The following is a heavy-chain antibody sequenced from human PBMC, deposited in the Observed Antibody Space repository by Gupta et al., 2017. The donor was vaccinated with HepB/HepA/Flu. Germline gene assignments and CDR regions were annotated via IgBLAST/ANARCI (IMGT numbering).Heavy chain of an antibody. CDR2: IRGSGGRT. Sequence: EVQLLGSGGGLVQRGGSLRLSCAASGFTFSSYAMSWVRQATGKGLEGVASIRGSGGRTSQPHVWKGRVTISRDNHKNTRDLYMNRMRADENALYSCAKVEIGEVIVTAPGGLRGQGTPVTVSP. D-gene: IGHD3-16*02. V-gene: IGHV3-23*01. J-gene: IGHJ4*03. CDR1: GFTFSSYA. CDR3: AKVEIGEVIVTAPGGL.